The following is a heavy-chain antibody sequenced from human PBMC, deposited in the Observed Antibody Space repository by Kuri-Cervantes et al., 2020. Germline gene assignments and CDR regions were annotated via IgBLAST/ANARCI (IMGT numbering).Heavy chain of an antibody. J-gene: IGHJ3*02. Sequence: GSLRLSCTVSGGSISSYYWSWIRQPPGKGLEWIGYIYYSGSTNYNPSLKSRVTISVDKSKNQFSLKLSSVTAADTAVYYCARFSDAFDNWGQGTMVTVSS. CDR2: IYYSGST. CDR1: GGSISSYY. V-gene: IGHV4-59*08. CDR3: ARFSDAFDN. D-gene: IGHD3-3*01.